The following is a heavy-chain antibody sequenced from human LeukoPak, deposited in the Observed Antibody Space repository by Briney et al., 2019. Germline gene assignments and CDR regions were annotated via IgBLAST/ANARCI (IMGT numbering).Heavy chain of an antibody. CDR1: GYTFTSYA. V-gene: IGHV1-2*02. J-gene: IGHJ4*02. D-gene: IGHD4-11*01. CDR3: ASAPAHTVTIDY. Sequence: ASVKVSCKASGYTFTSYAMNWVRQAPGQGLEWMGWINPNSGGTNYAQKFQGRVTMTRDTSISTAYTELSRLRSGDTAVYYCASAPAHTVTIDYWGQGTLVTVSS. CDR2: INPNSGGT.